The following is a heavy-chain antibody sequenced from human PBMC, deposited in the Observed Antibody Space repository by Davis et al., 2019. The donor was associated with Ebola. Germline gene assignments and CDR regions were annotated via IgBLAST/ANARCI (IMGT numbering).Heavy chain of an antibody. CDR3: AREGRHDYGDIRVQRHGMDV. CDR1: GYTFTSYG. V-gene: IGHV1-18*01. J-gene: IGHJ6*02. D-gene: IGHD4-17*01. CDR2: ISAYNGNT. Sequence: ASVKVSCKASGYTFTSYGISWVRQAPGQGLEWMGWISAYNGNTNYAQKLQGRVTMTTDTSTSTAYMELRSLRSDDTAVYYCAREGRHDYGDIRVQRHGMDVWGQGTTVTVSS.